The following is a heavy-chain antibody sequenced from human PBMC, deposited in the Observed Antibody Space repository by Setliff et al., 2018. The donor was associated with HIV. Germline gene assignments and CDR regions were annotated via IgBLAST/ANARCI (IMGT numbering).Heavy chain of an antibody. Sequence: SETLSLTCSVSGAFTTSGFYWGWIRQPPGKGLEWIGSIYHSGTTNYNSSLKSRVTISVDTSKNQFSLRLSSVTAADTAVYYCARDQKGYSYGYFDSWGQGTLVTVSS. CDR1: GAFTTSGFY. J-gene: IGHJ4*02. D-gene: IGHD5-18*01. CDR3: ARDQKGYSYGYFDS. CDR2: IYHSGTT. V-gene: IGHV4-38-2*02.